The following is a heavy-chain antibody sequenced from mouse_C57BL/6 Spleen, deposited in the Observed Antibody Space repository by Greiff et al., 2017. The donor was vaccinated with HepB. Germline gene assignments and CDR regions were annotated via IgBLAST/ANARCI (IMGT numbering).Heavy chain of an antibody. CDR1: GYAFSSYW. V-gene: IGHV1-80*01. Sequence: VHLVESGAELVKPGASVKISCKASGYAFSSYWMNWVKQRPGKGLEWIGQIYPGDGDTNYNGKFKGKATLTADKSSSTAYMQLSSLTSEDSAVYFCAREGIYDYDRGFAYWGQGTLVTVSA. CDR3: AREGIYDYDRGFAY. J-gene: IGHJ3*01. CDR2: IYPGDGDT. D-gene: IGHD2-4*01.